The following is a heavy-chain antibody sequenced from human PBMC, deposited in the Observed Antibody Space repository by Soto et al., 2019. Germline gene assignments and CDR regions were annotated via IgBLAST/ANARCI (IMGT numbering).Heavy chain of an antibody. J-gene: IGHJ4*02. D-gene: IGHD5-18*01. V-gene: IGHV3-23*01. CDR1: GFNFGSYA. Sequence: EEQLLESGGGLAQPGGSLRLSCAATGFNFGSYAMGWVRQAPGKGLEWVSGVSGSGSSPYYADSVKGRLTISKDKSKNTLYLDLNNLRSEDTAVYFCVKGKESGYRGAFDSWGQGTMVTVSS. CDR3: VKGKESGYRGAFDS. CDR2: VSGSGSSP.